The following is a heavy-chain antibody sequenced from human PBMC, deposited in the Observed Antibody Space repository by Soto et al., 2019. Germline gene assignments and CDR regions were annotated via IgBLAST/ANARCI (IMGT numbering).Heavy chain of an antibody. CDR2: IDPIDSKT. CDR3: ARRIAAASGYYYYAFDV. J-gene: IGHJ6*02. Sequence: GESLKISCKGSGYNFDTYWINWVRQTPGKGLEWMGRIDPIDSKTKYSPSLEGHITISVDKDISTTYLQWSSLKASDTAIYYCARRIAAASGYYYYAFDVWGQGTAVTVSS. CDR1: GYNFDTYW. V-gene: IGHV5-10-1*01. D-gene: IGHD6-13*01.